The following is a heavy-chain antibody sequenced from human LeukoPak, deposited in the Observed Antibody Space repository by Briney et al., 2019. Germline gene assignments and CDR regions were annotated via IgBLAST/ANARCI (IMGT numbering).Heavy chain of an antibody. CDR2: IYYSGST. V-gene: IGHV4-31*11. J-gene: IGHJ4*02. Sequence: SQTLSLTCAVSGGSISSGGYYWSWIRQHPGKGLEWIGYIYYSGSTYYNPSLKSRVTISVDASKNQFSLKLSSVTAADTAVYYCAREGYCSSTSCMKSFDYWGQGTLVTVSS. D-gene: IGHD2-2*01. CDR1: GGSISSGGYY. CDR3: AREGYCSSTSCMKSFDY.